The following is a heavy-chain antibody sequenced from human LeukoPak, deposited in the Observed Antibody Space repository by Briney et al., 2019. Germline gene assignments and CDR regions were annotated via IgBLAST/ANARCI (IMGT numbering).Heavy chain of an antibody. CDR3: AREGSYCVGGDCYSFDF. CDR2: MHAGNGNT. J-gene: IGHJ4*02. CDR1: GYRFISHY. D-gene: IGHD2-21*02. V-gene: IGHV1-2*02. Sequence: ASVKVSCKASGYRFISHYIHWVRQAPGQGPEWLGWMHAGNGNTRYPEKFEGRVTMTRDTSSNTAYMDLTSLRSDDTAVYYCAREGSYCVGGDCYSFDFWGPGALVTVSS.